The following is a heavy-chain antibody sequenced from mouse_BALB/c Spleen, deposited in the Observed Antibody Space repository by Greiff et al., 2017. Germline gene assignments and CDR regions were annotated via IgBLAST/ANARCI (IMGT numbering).Heavy chain of an antibody. V-gene: IGHV5-12-1*01. Sequence: EVKLMESGGGLVKPGGSLKLSCAASGFAFSSYDMSWVRQTPEKRLEWVAYISSGGGSTYYPDTVKGRFTISRDNAKNTLYLQMSSLKSEDTAMYYCARHYGYDYYFDYWGQGTTLTVSS. D-gene: IGHD2-2*01. CDR1: GFAFSSYD. J-gene: IGHJ2*01. CDR3: ARHYGYDYYFDY. CDR2: ISSGGGST.